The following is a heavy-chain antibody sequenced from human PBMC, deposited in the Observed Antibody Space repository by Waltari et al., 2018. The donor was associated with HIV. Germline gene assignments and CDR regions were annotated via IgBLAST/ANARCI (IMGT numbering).Heavy chain of an antibody. V-gene: IGHV3-7*01. Sequence: EVQLVESGGGLVQPGGSLRLSCAASGFTFSSYWMSWVRQAPGKGREWVANIKQDGSEKYYVDSVKGRFTISRYNAKNSLYLQMNSLRAEDTAVYYCARDYNWNRWGYFDLWGRGTLVTVSS. CDR2: IKQDGSEK. CDR3: ARDYNWNRWGYFDL. CDR1: GFTFSSYW. D-gene: IGHD1-20*01. J-gene: IGHJ2*01.